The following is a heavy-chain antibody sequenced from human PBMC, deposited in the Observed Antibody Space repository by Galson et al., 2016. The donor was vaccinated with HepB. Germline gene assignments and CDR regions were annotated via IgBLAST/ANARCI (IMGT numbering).Heavy chain of an antibody. V-gene: IGHV1-69*13. CDR3: ARDAGIVGATLPWFDP. Sequence: SVKVSCKASGGTFRNYAISWVRQAPGQGLEWMGGIIPIFGTANYAQKFQGRITISADESTSTAYMELSSLRSEDTAVHYCARDAGIVGATLPWFDPWGQGTLVTVSS. CDR1: GGTFRNYA. J-gene: IGHJ5*02. D-gene: IGHD1-26*01. CDR2: IIPIFGTA.